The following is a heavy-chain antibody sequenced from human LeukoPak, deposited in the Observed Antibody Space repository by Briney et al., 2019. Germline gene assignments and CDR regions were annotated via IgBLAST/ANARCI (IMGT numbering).Heavy chain of an antibody. J-gene: IGHJ5*02. CDR1: GYTFTSYG. D-gene: IGHD2-2*01. CDR2: ISAYNGNT. V-gene: IGHV1-18*01. Sequence: GASVKVSCKASGYTFTSYGISWVRQAPGQGLEWMGWISAYNGNTNYAQKLQGRVTMTTDTSTSTAYMELRSLRSDDTAVYYCARLVVVPAALYNWFDPWGQGTLVTVSS. CDR3: ARLVVVPAALYNWFDP.